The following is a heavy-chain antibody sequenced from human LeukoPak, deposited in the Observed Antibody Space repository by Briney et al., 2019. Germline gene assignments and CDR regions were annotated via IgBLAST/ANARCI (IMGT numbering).Heavy chain of an antibody. Sequence: GGSLRLSCAASGFTFSSYAMSWVRQAPGKGLEWVSAISGSGGSTYYADSVKGRFTISRDNSKNTLYLQMNSLRAEDTAVYYCAIDLERSSRGFYFDYWGQGTLVTVSS. CDR3: AIDLERSSRGFYFDY. CDR1: GFTFSSYA. D-gene: IGHD1-1*01. J-gene: IGHJ4*02. CDR2: ISGSGGST. V-gene: IGHV3-23*01.